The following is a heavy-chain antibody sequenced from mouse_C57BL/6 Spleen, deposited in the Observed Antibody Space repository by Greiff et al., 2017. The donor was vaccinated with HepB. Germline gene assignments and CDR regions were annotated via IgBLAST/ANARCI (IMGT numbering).Heavy chain of an antibody. CDR3: ARDLNWDKDRCAY. J-gene: IGHJ3*01. CDR2: IHPNSGST. V-gene: IGHV1-64*01. CDR1: GYTFTSYW. Sequence: QVQLQQPGAELVKPGASVKLSCKASGYTFTSYWMHWVKQRPGQGLEWIGMIHPNSGSTNYNEKFKSKATLTVDKSSSTAYLQLSSLTSEDSAVYYCARDLNWDKDRCAYWGQGTLVTVSA. D-gene: IGHD4-1*01.